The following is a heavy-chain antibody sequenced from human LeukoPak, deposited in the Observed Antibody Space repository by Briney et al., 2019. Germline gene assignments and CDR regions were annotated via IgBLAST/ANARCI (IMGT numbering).Heavy chain of an antibody. CDR1: AFTVSSNY. D-gene: IGHD3-10*01. Sequence: PGGSLRLSCAASAFTVSSNYMSWVRQAPGKGLEWVSVIYSGGTTYYTDSVKGRFTISRDNSKNTLYLQMNSLRADDTAVYYCAKDRVDGSGSQFDSWGQGSLVIVSS. CDR2: IYSGGTT. CDR3: AKDRVDGSGSQFDS. V-gene: IGHV3-66*01. J-gene: IGHJ4*02.